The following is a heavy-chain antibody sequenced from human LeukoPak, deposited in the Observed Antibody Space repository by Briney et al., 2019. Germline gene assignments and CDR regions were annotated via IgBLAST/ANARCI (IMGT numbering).Heavy chain of an antibody. CDR2: ISYDGRNK. D-gene: IGHD2-2*01. CDR1: GFTFSTYA. V-gene: IGHV3-30*04. CDR3: AREEGDIVVVPAASPPGY. J-gene: IGHJ4*02. Sequence: GGSLRLSCAVSGFTFSTYAMHWVRQAPGKGLEWVAFISYDGRNKYYADSVKGRFTISRDNSKNTLYLQMNSLRAEDTAVYYCAREEGDIVVVPAASPPGYWGQGTLVTVSS.